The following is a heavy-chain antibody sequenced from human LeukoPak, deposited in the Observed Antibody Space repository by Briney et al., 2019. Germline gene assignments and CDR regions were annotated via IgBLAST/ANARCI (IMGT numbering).Heavy chain of an antibody. CDR1: GGSISSYY. CDR2: IYYSGST. CDR3: ARHAGGIAAAGTRPFDY. Sequence: PSETLSLTCTVFGGSISSYYWSWIRQPPGKGLEWIGYIYYSGSTNYNPSLKSRVTISVDTSKNQFSLKLSSVTAADTAVYYCARHAGGIAAAGTRPFDYWGQGTLVTVSS. J-gene: IGHJ4*02. V-gene: IGHV4-59*08. D-gene: IGHD6-13*01.